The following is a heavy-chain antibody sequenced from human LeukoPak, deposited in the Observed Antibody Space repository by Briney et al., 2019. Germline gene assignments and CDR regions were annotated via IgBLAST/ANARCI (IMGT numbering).Heavy chain of an antibody. Sequence: PGGSLRLSCAASGFTFSSYSMNWVRQAPGKGLEWVSSISSAGSYIYYADSVKGRFTISRDNAKNSLYLQMNSLRAEDTAVYYCARSSRYSSSSPTGYWGQGTLVTVSS. V-gene: IGHV3-21*04. CDR1: GFTFSSYS. CDR2: ISSAGSYI. D-gene: IGHD6-6*01. CDR3: ARSSRYSSSSPTGY. J-gene: IGHJ4*02.